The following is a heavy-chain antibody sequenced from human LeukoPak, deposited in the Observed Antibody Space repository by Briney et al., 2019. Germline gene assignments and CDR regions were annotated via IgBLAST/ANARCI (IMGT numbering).Heavy chain of an antibody. V-gene: IGHV4-39*01. CDR1: GGSTSSTTYY. CDR3: VRGSTLRHYQY. CDR2: IYYSGST. J-gene: IGHJ4*02. D-gene: IGHD3-16*01. Sequence: SQTLSLTCTVSGGSTSSTTYYWVWIRRPPGKGLEWIGSIYYSGSTYYNPSLKSRVTVSVDTSKNQFSLNLSSVTAADTAVYYCVRGSTLRHYQYWGQGTLVTVSS.